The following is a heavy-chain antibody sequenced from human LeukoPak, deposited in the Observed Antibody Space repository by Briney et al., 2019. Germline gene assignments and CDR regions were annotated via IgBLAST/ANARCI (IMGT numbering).Heavy chain of an antibody. Sequence: PGGSLRLSCAASGFTFDDYAMHWVRQAPGKGLEWVSGISWNSGSIGYADSVKGRFTISRDNAKNSLYLQMNSLRAEDTALYYCAKSGSIQLDNYYGMDVWGQGTTVTVSS. CDR1: GFTFDDYA. V-gene: IGHV3-9*01. J-gene: IGHJ6*02. CDR2: ISWNSGSI. D-gene: IGHD6-13*01. CDR3: AKSGSIQLDNYYGMDV.